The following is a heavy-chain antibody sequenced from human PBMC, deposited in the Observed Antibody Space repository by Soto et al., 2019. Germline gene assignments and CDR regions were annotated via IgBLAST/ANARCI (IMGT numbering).Heavy chain of an antibody. D-gene: IGHD3-22*01. J-gene: IGHJ4*02. V-gene: IGHV3-30*18. CDR3: AKDQGSSGYWYYFDY. CDR1: GFTFSSYG. Sequence: GGSLRLSCAASGFTFSSYGMHWVRQAPGKGLEWVAVISYDGSNKYYADSVKGRFTISRDNSKNTLYPQMNSLRAEDTAVYYCAKDQGSSGYWYYFDYWGQGTLVTVSS. CDR2: ISYDGSNK.